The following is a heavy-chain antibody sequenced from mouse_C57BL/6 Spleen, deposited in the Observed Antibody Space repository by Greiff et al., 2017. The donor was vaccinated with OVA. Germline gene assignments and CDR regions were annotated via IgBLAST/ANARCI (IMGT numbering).Heavy chain of an antibody. Sequence: VQLKESGPGLVKPSQSLSLTCSVTGYSITSGYYWHWIRQFPGNKLEWMGYISYDGSNNYNPSLKNRISITRDTSKNQFFLKLNSVTTEDTATYYCARVYYGSSWYFDVWGTGTTVTVSS. CDR1: GYSITSGYY. CDR3: ARVYYGSSWYFDV. D-gene: IGHD1-1*01. CDR2: ISYDGSN. J-gene: IGHJ1*03. V-gene: IGHV3-6*01.